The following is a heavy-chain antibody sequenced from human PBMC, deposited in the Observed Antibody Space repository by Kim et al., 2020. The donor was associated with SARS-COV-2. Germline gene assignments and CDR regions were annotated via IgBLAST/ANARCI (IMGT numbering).Heavy chain of an antibody. Sequence: SETLSLTCTVSGGSVSGHSWSWIRQSPGKGLEWIGYMSYSGSTNYNPSLNSRVTISVDTSKNQCSLSLSAVTAADTAVYYCARHPRYSTAACRRYYYMDVWGKGTTVTVSS. CDR3: ARHPRYSTAACRRYYYMDV. D-gene: IGHD6-13*01. J-gene: IGHJ6*03. CDR2: MSYSGST. CDR1: GGSVSGHS. V-gene: IGHV4-59*08.